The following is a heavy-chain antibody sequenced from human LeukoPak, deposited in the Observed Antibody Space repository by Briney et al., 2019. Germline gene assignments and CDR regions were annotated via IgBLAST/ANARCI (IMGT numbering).Heavy chain of an antibody. CDR2: ISGSGGGT. D-gene: IGHD2-2*01. CDR1: GFTFSSYA. J-gene: IGHJ5*02. V-gene: IGHV3-23*01. CDR3: AKGLVLVVPAA. Sequence: GGSPRLSCAASGFTFSSYAMSWVRQAPGKGLEWVSTISGSGGGTYYAESVKGRFTISRDNSKNMLYLQMNSLRAEDTAVYYCAKGLVLVVPAAWGQGTLVTVSS.